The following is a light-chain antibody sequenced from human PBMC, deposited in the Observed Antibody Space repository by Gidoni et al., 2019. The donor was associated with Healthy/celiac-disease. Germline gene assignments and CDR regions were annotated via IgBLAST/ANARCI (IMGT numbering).Light chain of an antibody. Sequence: DIQLTQSPSSLSASVGDRVTITCLASQSINNYLNWYQQQSGKAPKLLLYAAYSLQSGFPSRFSGSSSGTAFTLTISSLQPAYFATYYCQQCYSTPFSFGQGTKLEIK. J-gene: IGKJ2*03. CDR3: QQCYSTPFS. CDR1: QSINNY. CDR2: AAY. V-gene: IGKV1-39*01.